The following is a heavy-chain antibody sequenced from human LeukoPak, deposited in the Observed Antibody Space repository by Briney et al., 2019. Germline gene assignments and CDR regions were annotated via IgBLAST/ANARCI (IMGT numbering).Heavy chain of an antibody. Sequence: GGSLRLSCAAPGFTFSSYAMSWVRQAPGKGLEWVSAISGSGGSTYYADSVKGRFTISRDNSENTLYLQMNSLRAEDTAVYYCAKDSTYYDILTGYSPFDYWGQGTLVTVSS. V-gene: IGHV3-23*01. J-gene: IGHJ4*02. D-gene: IGHD3-9*01. CDR3: AKDSTYYDILTGYSPFDY. CDR2: ISGSGGST. CDR1: GFTFSSYA.